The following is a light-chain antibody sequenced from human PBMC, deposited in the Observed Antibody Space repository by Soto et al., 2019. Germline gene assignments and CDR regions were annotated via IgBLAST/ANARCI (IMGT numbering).Light chain of an antibody. CDR1: SYNIGAGYD. V-gene: IGLV1-40*01. CDR3: QSYDSSLSGSHVV. CDR2: GNS. Sequence: QSLLTQPPSVSGAPGQRVTISCTGSSYNIGAGYDVHWYQQLPGTAPKLLIYGNSNRPSGVPDRFSGSKSGTSASLAITGLQAEDEADYYCQSYDSSLSGSHVVFGGGTKLTVL. J-gene: IGLJ2*01.